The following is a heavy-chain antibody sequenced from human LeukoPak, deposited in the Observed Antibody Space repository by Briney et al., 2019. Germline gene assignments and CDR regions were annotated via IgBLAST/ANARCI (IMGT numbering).Heavy chain of an antibody. Sequence: GRSLRLYCAASRFTFDDYAMHWVRQAPGKGLEGGSGINWNSCSIGYADSVKGRFTISRDNAKNSLYLQMNSLRAEDTALYYCAKAGTARDESFDHWGQGTLVTVSS. J-gene: IGHJ4*02. CDR2: INWNSCSI. V-gene: IGHV3-9*01. CDR3: AKAGTARDESFDH. CDR1: RFTFDDYA. D-gene: IGHD6-13*01.